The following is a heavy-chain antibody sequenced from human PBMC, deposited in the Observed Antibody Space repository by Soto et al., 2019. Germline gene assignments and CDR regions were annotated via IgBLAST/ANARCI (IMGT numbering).Heavy chain of an antibody. CDR2: ISYDGSNK. Sequence: GGSLRLSCAASGFTFSSYGMHWVRQAPGKGLEWVAVISYDGSNKYYAGSVKGRFTISRDNSKNTLYLQMNSLRAEDTAVYYCAKDIPLNILDYWGQGTLVTVSS. D-gene: IGHD2-21*01. V-gene: IGHV3-30*18. J-gene: IGHJ4*02. CDR1: GFTFSSYG. CDR3: AKDIPLNILDY.